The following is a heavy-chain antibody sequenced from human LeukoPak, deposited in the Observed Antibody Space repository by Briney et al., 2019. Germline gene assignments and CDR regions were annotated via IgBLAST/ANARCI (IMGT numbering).Heavy chain of an antibody. CDR1: GGSISGYY. CDR2: IYYSGST. D-gene: IGHD2-21*02. CDR3: AGGACGGDCYPLYYYYGMDV. J-gene: IGHJ6*02. Sequence: SETLSLTCTVSGGSISGYYWSWIRQPPGKGPEWIGYIYYSGSTNYNPSLKSRVTISVDTSKNQFSLKLSSVTAADTAVYYCAGGACGGDCYPLYYYYGMDVWGQGTTVTVSS. V-gene: IGHV4-59*01.